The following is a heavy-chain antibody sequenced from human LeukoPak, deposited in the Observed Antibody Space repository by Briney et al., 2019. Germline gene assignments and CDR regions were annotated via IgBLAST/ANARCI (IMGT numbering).Heavy chain of an antibody. Sequence: GGSLRLSCAASGFTFSSYSMNWVRQAPGKGLEWVSSISSSSSYIYYADSVKGRFTISRDNAKNSLYLQMNSLRAEDTAVYYCAGSGSLFFDYWGQGTLVTVSS. J-gene: IGHJ4*02. D-gene: IGHD1-26*01. CDR3: AGSGSLFFDY. CDR1: GFTFSSYS. CDR2: ISSSSSYI. V-gene: IGHV3-21*01.